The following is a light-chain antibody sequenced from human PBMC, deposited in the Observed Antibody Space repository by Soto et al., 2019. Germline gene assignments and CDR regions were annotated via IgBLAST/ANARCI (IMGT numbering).Light chain of an antibody. CDR3: QQYHKWPLT. J-gene: IGKJ3*01. CDR1: QSVSNH. V-gene: IGKV3-15*01. Sequence: EIVLTQSPATLSVSPGERVTLSCRASQSVSNHLAWFQQKPGQTLRLLIYGASTRATGIPARFSGSGSGTDLTLTISSLQSEDFAVYYCQQYHKWPLTFGPGTKVEIK. CDR2: GAS.